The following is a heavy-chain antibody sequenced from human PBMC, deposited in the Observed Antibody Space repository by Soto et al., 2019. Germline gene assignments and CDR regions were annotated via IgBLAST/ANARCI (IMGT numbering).Heavy chain of an antibody. CDR2: IYYSGST. CDR1: GGSVSRGSYY. J-gene: IGHJ4*02. Sequence: SETLSLTCTVSGGSVSRGSYYWGWIRQPPGKGLEGIGYIYYSGSTNYNPSLKSRVTISVDTSKNQSSLKLSSVTAADTAVYYCARKGDTYYDFWSGYYPAPYYDYWGQGTLVTVSS. CDR3: ARKGDTYYDFWSGYYPAPYYDY. V-gene: IGHV4-61*01. D-gene: IGHD3-3*01.